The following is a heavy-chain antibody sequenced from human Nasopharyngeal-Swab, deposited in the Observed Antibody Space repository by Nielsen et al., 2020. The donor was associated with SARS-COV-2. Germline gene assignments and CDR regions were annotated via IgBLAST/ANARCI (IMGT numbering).Heavy chain of an antibody. D-gene: IGHD1-26*01. Sequence: GESLKISCAASGFTFSNYWMSWVRQAPGKGLEWVANIKQDGSEKYYLDSVRGRFTISRDNAKNSLFLQMNSLRAEDTAVYYCARDESGSSSFDYWGQGTLVTVSS. J-gene: IGHJ4*02. CDR2: IKQDGSEK. CDR3: ARDESGSSSFDY. V-gene: IGHV3-7*01. CDR1: GFTFSNYW.